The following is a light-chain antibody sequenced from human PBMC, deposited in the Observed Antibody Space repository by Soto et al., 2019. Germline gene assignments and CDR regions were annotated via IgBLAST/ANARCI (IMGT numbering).Light chain of an antibody. V-gene: IGKV3-20*01. CDR3: QQYSDSPFT. Sequence: EIVLTQSPGTLSLSPGERATLSCRASQTVRTNYLAWFQHKPGQAPRLLIYGASSRATGIPDRFSGSGSGTDFTLTINRLEPEDFAVYFCQQYSDSPFTFGGGTKVEIK. CDR2: GAS. J-gene: IGKJ4*01. CDR1: QTVRTNY.